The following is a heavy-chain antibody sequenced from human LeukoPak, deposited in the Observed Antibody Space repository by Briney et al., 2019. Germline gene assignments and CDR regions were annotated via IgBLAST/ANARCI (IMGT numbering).Heavy chain of an antibody. CDR3: ARGGRWAIFAFDP. CDR2: IYHSGST. CDR1: GGSISSSNW. J-gene: IGHJ5*02. D-gene: IGHD3-3*01. Sequence: SGTLSLTCAVSGGSISSSNWWSWVRQPPGKGLEWIGEIYHSGSTNYNPSLKSRVAITVDMSKNQFSLKLSSVTAADTAVYYCARGGRWAIFAFDPWGQGTLVTVSS. V-gene: IGHV4-4*02.